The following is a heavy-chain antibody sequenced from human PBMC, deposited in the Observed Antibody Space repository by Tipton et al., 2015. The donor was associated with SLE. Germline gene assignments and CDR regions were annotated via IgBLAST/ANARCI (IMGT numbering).Heavy chain of an antibody. Sequence: GLVKPSETLSLTCTVSGGSMSTYYWSWIRQPPGKGLEWIGYIYYSGSTNYNPSLKSRVTISVDTSKNQFSLKLSSVTAADTAVYYCVRDHLPGGYYYYMDVWGKGTTVTVSS. CDR1: GGSMSTYY. J-gene: IGHJ6*03. V-gene: IGHV4-59*01. CDR2: IYYSGST. D-gene: IGHD3-10*01. CDR3: VRDHLPGGYYYYMDV.